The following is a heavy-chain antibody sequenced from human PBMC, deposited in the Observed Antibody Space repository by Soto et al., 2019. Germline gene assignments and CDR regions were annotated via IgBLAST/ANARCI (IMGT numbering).Heavy chain of an antibody. CDR3: ASVRYYYGSGSYYKGYYYYYYMDC. Sequence: PSETLSLTCAVYGGSFSGYYWSWIRQPPGKGLEWIGEINHSGSTNYNPSLKSRVTISVDTSKNQFSLKLSSVTAADTTVYYCASVRYYYGSGSYYKGYYYYYYMDCWGKGTTVTVAS. CDR1: GGSFSGYY. CDR2: INHSGST. J-gene: IGHJ6*03. D-gene: IGHD3-10*01. V-gene: IGHV4-34*01.